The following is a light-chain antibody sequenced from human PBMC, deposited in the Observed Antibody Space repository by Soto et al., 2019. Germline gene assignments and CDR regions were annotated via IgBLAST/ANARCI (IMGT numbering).Light chain of an antibody. CDR1: SSDVGGYNY. CDR3: CSYAGSSYV. J-gene: IGLJ1*01. V-gene: IGLV2-11*01. CDR2: DVS. Sequence: QSALTQPRSVSGSPGQSVPISCTGTSSDVGGYNYVSWYQQHPDKAPKLMIYDVSKRPSGVPDRFSGSKSGNTASLTISGLQAEDEADYYCCSYAGSSYVFGTGTKVTVL.